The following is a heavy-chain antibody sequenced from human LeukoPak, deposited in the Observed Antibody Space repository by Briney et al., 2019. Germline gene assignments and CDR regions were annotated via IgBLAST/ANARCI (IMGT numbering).Heavy chain of an antibody. CDR1: GFTFNTYS. Sequence: GGSLRLSCAASGFTFNTYSMDWVRQAPGMGLEWVSSISSTSSYIYYADSVKGRFTISRDNAKNSLYLQMNSLRAEDTAVYYCARERWDVVVVPAAVDYWGQGTLVTVSS. J-gene: IGHJ4*02. D-gene: IGHD2-2*01. V-gene: IGHV3-21*01. CDR3: ARERWDVVVVPAAVDY. CDR2: ISSTSSYI.